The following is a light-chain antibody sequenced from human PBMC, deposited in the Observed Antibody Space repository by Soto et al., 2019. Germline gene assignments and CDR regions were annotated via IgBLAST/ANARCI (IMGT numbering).Light chain of an antibody. CDR2: GAS. J-gene: IGKJ5*01. CDR3: QHRAVWPVT. CDR1: QSARSSY. Sequence: EIALTQSPGTLSLSPGERATLSCRASQSARSSYLAWYQQKPGQAPRLLIYGASSRATGIPDRFSGSGSGTDFTLTISGLEPEDFAVYYCQHRAVWPVTFGQGTRLEIK. V-gene: IGKV3D-20*02.